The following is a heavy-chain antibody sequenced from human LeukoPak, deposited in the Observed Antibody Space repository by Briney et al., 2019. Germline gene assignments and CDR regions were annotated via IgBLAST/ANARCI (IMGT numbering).Heavy chain of an antibody. Sequence: GGSLRLSCAGSGFTFSSYAMSWVRQAPGKGLEWVSGISGSGVTTYYADSVKGRFTISRDNSKNTLYLQMNSLRAEDTAVYYCARETWGGLDYWGQGTLVSVSS. CDR1: GFTFSSYA. CDR3: ARETWGGLDY. CDR2: ISGSGVTT. V-gene: IGHV3-23*01. D-gene: IGHD3-16*01. J-gene: IGHJ4*02.